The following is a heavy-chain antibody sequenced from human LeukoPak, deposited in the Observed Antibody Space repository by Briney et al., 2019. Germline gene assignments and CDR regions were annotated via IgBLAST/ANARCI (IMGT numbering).Heavy chain of an antibody. V-gene: IGHV4-59*08. J-gene: IGHJ4*02. CDR3: ARRVAVTARYYFDY. Sequence: SETLSLTCTVSGGSISSYYRSWIRQPPGEGLGWIGYIYYSGSTNYNPSLKSRVTISVDTSKNQSSLKLSSVTDADTAVYYCARRVAVTARYYFDYWGQGTLVTVSS. CDR1: GGSISSYY. CDR2: IYYSGST. D-gene: IGHD2-21*02.